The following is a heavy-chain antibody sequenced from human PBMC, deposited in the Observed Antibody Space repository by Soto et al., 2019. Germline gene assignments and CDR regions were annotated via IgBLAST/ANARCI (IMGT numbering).Heavy chain of an antibody. CDR3: PRHQASGWYDWFDP. Sequence: ETLSLTCTVSGGSISSSSYYWGWIRQPPGKGLEWIGSIYYSGSTYYNPSLKSRVTISVDTSKNQFSLKLSSVTAADTAVYYCPRHQASGWYDWFDPWGQGTLVPVS. V-gene: IGHV4-39*01. D-gene: IGHD6-19*01. CDR1: GGSISSSSYY. CDR2: IYYSGST. J-gene: IGHJ5*02.